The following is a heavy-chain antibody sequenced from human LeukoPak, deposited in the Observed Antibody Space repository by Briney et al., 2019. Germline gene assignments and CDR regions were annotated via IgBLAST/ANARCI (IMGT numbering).Heavy chain of an antibody. Sequence: GGSLRLSCAASGFTVSSNYMSWVRQAPGKGLEWVTVIYSGGSTYYADSVKGRFTISRDNSKNTLYLQMNSLRAEDTAVYYCARARGYCSSTSCFEDYYYMDVWGKGTTVTVSS. CDR3: ARARGYCSSTSCFEDYYYMDV. J-gene: IGHJ6*03. CDR2: IYSGGST. D-gene: IGHD2-2*01. CDR1: GFTVSSNY. V-gene: IGHV3-53*01.